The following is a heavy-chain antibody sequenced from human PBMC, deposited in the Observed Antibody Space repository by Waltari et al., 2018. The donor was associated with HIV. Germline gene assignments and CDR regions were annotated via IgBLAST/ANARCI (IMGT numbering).Heavy chain of an antibody. J-gene: IGHJ3*01. CDR3: TRSSDWYNGFDV. CDR1: GYTFGTYQ. D-gene: IGHD6-19*01. V-gene: IGHV1-46*03. Sequence: QVHLVQSGAEVKKPGAAMRVSCKASGYTFGTYQLHWVRQAPGQGFEWMGIRNPSGSTTNYAKKFQSRFTMTSDTPTSTVYMELSSLTSEDTAVYYCTRSSDWYNGFDVWGQGTMVTVSS. CDR2: RNPSGSTT.